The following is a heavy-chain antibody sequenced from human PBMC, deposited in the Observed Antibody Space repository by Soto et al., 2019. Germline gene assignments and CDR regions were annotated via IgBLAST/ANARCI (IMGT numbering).Heavy chain of an antibody. CDR2: ISGDGSNK. CDR1: GFTFSNYG. J-gene: IGHJ6*02. CDR3: TKRRNVLRFLEWSSGMEV. Sequence: GGSLRLSCAASGFTFSNYGMHWVRQAPGKGLEWVAFISGDGSNKYYADSMKGRFTMSRGNSKRTLYLQMSSLRVEDTAVYYCTKRRNVLRFLEWSSGMEVWGQGTTVTVYS. D-gene: IGHD3-3*01. V-gene: IGHV3-30*18.